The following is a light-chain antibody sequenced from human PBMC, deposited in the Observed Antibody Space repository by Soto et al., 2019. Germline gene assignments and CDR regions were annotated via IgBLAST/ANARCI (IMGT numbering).Light chain of an antibody. V-gene: IGKV3-11*01. Sequence: EIVLTQSPATLSLSPGERATLSCRASPSVTNFPAWYQQKPGQAPRLLIYGAFNRATGIPARFSGSGSGTDFTLTIRSLEPEDSAIYYCQQRNIWPPVTFGQGTRREIK. J-gene: IGKJ5*01. CDR3: QQRNIWPPVT. CDR2: GAF. CDR1: PSVTNF.